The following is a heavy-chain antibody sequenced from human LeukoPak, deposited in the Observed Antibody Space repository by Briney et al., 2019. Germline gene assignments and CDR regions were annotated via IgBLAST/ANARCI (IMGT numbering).Heavy chain of an antibody. J-gene: IGHJ5*02. CDR3: ATYGSGSYRFDP. D-gene: IGHD3-10*01. Sequence: PSETLSLTCTVSGGSISSGNYYWSWIRQHPGKGLEWIGYIHHSGSTYFNPSLKSRVIISVDTSKNQFSLKLNSVTAADTAVYYCATYGSGSYRFDPWGQGTLVTVSS. CDR2: IHHSGST. V-gene: IGHV4-31*03. CDR1: GGSISSGNYY.